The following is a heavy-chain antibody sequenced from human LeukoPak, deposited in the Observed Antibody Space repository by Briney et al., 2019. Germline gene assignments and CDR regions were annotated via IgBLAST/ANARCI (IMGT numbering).Heavy chain of an antibody. CDR1: GYTFTSYG. J-gene: IGHJ4*02. CDR2: ISAYNGNT. V-gene: IGHV1-18*01. Sequence: GASVKVSCKASGYTFTSYGISWVQQAPGQGLEWMGWISAYNGNTNYAQKLQGRVTMTTDTSTSTAYMELRSLRSDDTAVYYCARDPRSYSSSPRDFDYWGQGTLVTVSS. CDR3: ARDPRSYSSSPRDFDY. D-gene: IGHD6-13*01.